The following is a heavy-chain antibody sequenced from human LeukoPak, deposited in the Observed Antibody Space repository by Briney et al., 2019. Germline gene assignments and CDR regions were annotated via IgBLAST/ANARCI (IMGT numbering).Heavy chain of an antibody. J-gene: IGHJ3*02. CDR2: ISSSGSTI. D-gene: IGHD3-10*01. CDR3: ARDLIGFGELLYGPDAFDI. Sequence: PGGSLRLSCAASGFTFSSYEMNWVRQAPGKGLEWFSYISSSGSTIYYADSVKGRFTISRDNAKNSLYLQMNSLRAEDTAVYYCARDLIGFGELLYGPDAFDIWGQGTMVTVSS. CDR1: GFTFSSYE. V-gene: IGHV3-48*03.